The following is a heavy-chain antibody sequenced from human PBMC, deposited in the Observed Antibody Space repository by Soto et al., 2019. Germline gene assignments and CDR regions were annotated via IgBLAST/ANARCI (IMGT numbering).Heavy chain of an antibody. D-gene: IGHD2-21*01. CDR2: INPSGGST. V-gene: IGHV1-46*01. J-gene: IGHJ4*02. CDR3: ARAYCGGDCCDY. CDR1: GYTFTSYY. Sequence: QVQLVQSGAEVKKPGASVKVSCKASGYTFTSYYMHWVRQAPGQGLEWMGIINPSGGSTSYAQKFQARVTMTRDTPTSTVDMELSSLRSEATAVYYCARAYCGGDCCDYGVQGTMVTVSS.